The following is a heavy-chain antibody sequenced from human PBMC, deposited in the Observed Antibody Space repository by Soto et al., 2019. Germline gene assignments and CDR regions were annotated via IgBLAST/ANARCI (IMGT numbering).Heavy chain of an antibody. CDR3: ARADWNSHGSYLYCMDV. J-gene: IGHJ6*02. D-gene: IGHD1-7*01. CDR2: TYYRSKWYN. CDR1: GDSVSSNSAA. Sequence: PSQTLSLTCAISGDSVSSNSAAWNWIRQSPSRGLEWLGRTYYRSKWYNDYAVSVKSRITINPDTSKNQFSLQLNSVTPEATAVYYCARADWNSHGSYLYCMDVWGQGTTVTVSS. V-gene: IGHV6-1*01.